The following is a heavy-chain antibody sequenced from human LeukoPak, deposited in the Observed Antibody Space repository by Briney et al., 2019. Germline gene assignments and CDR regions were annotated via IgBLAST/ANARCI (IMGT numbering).Heavy chain of an antibody. CDR2: IIPIFGTA. V-gene: IGHV1-69*01. CDR1: GGTFSSYA. Sequence: ASVKVYCKASGGTFSSYAISWVRQAPGQGLEWMGGIIPIFGTANYAQKFQGRVTITADESTSTAYIELSSLRSEDTAVYYCATPAGYCSSTSCFSFDYWGQGTLVTVSS. J-gene: IGHJ4*02. CDR3: ATPAGYCSSTSCFSFDY. D-gene: IGHD2-2*01.